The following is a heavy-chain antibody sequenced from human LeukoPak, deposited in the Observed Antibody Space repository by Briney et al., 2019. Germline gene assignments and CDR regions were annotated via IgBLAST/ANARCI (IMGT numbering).Heavy chain of an antibody. Sequence: ASVKVSCKASGYTFTSYDINWVRQATGQGLEWMGRMNPNSGNTGYAQKFQGRVTITRNTSISTAYMELSSLRSEDTAVYYCARAPDVVTPIDYWGQGTLVTVSS. CDR2: MNPNSGNT. V-gene: IGHV1-8*03. D-gene: IGHD3-22*01. CDR1: GYTFTSYD. J-gene: IGHJ4*02. CDR3: ARAPDVVTPIDY.